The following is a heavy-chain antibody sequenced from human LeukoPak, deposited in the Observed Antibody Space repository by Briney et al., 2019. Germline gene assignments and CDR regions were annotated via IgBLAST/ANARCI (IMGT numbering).Heavy chain of an antibody. J-gene: IGHJ4*02. CDR2: ISSSSTYI. CDR3: ARPTYGDYELFFDY. V-gene: IGHV3-21*01. Sequence: GGSLRLSCAASGFTFSSYSMNWVRQAPGKGLEWVSSISSSSTYIYYADSVKGRFTISRDNAKNSLYLQMNSLRAEDTAVYYCARPTYGDYELFFDYWGQGTLVTVSS. D-gene: IGHD4-17*01. CDR1: GFTFSSYS.